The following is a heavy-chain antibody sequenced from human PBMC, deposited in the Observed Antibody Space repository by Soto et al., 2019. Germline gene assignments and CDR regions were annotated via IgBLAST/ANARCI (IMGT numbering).Heavy chain of an antibody. V-gene: IGHV3-30*04. J-gene: IGHJ4*02. CDR2: ISRDGSNK. CDR3: ARSRNSAVAYSFDF. Sequence: QVQVVESGGGVVQPGRSLRLSCAASGFTFSRYAIHWVRQAPGKGLEWVAVISRDGSNKYYVDSVKGRFTISRDNSKNTLYLQMNSLRDEDTAVYYCARSRNSAVAYSFDFWGQGTLVTVSS. CDR1: GFTFSRYA. D-gene: IGHD3-10*01.